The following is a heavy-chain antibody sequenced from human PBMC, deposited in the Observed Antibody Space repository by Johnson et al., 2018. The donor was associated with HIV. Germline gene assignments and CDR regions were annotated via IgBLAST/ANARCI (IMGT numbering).Heavy chain of an antibody. J-gene: IGHJ3*01. D-gene: IGHD6-19*01. Sequence: QMQLVESGGGVVQPGRSLRLSCAASGFTFSSYALHWVRQTPGKGLEWLAVISYDGSNKYYADSVKGRFTISRDNSKNTLYLQMNTLRADDTAVYYCASGGWLEGAFDFWGPGTLVTVSS. CDR3: ASGGWLEGAFDF. CDR1: GFTFSSYA. V-gene: IGHV3-30*04. CDR2: ISYDGSNK.